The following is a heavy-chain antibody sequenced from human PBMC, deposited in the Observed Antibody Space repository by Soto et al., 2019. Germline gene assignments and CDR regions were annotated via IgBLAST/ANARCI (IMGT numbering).Heavy chain of an antibody. J-gene: IGHJ6*02. Sequence: QPGGSLRLSCAASGFTFSSYAMSWVRQAPGKGLEWVSAISGSGGSTYYADSVKGRFTISRDNSKNTLYLQMNSLRAEDTAVYYCAKGSRDYDFWSGYFNPTDYYYGMDVWGQGTTVTVSS. CDR1: GFTFSSYA. V-gene: IGHV3-23*01. CDR3: AKGSRDYDFWSGYFNPTDYYYGMDV. D-gene: IGHD3-3*01. CDR2: ISGSGGST.